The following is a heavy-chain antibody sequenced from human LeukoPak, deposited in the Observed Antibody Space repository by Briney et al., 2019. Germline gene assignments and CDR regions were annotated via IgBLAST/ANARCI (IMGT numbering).Heavy chain of an antibody. CDR2: ISSSSSYI. Sequence: PGGSLRLSCAASGFTFSSYAMSWVRQAPGKGLEWVSSISSSSSYIYYAAPVKGRFTISRDNAKNTLYLQMNSLRAEDTAVYYCARSMVTIPIPGGYWGQGTLVTVSS. J-gene: IGHJ4*02. D-gene: IGHD2-2*02. V-gene: IGHV3-21*01. CDR3: ARSMVTIPIPGGY. CDR1: GFTFSSYA.